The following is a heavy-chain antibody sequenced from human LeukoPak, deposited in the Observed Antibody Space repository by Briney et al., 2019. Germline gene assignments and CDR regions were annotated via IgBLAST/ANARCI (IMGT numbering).Heavy chain of an antibody. CDR3: IVLNAFDI. V-gene: IGHV3-30-3*01. Sequence: PGGSLRLSCAASGFTFSSYAMHWVRQAPGKGLEWVAVISYDGSNKYYADSVKGRFTISRDNSKNTLYLQMNSLRAEDTAVYYPIVLNAFDIWGQGTMVTVSS. CDR2: ISYDGSNK. J-gene: IGHJ3*02. D-gene: IGHD2-8*02. CDR1: GFTFSSYA.